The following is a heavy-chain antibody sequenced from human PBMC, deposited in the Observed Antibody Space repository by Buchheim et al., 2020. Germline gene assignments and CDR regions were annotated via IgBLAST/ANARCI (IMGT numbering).Heavy chain of an antibody. CDR1: GFTFRNFW. V-gene: IGHV3-74*01. J-gene: IGHJ4*02. CDR2: INEYGSRI. D-gene: IGHD3-16*01. CDR3: AKDFGGPSDY. Sequence: EVQVVESGGGLVQPGGSLRLSCAASGFTFRNFWMHWVRQAPGKGLVWVSRINEYGSRIDHADSVKGRFSISRDNAKNMLYLQMNSLRAEDTAVYYCAKDFGGPSDYWGQGTL.